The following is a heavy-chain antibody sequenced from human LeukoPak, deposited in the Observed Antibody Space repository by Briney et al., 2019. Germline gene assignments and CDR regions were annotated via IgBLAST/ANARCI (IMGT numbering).Heavy chain of an antibody. D-gene: IGHD1-1*01. CDR1: GSSISSGYY. J-gene: IGHJ6*03. Sequence: SETLSLTCAVSGSSISSGYYWGGIRQPPGKGLEWIGSIYYSGTTYYNPSLKSRVTISVDTSKNQFSLKLASMTADNTVVYYCARRNGNYYMDFWGQGTTVTVSS. CDR3: ARRNGNYYMDF. V-gene: IGHV4-38-2*01. CDR2: IYYSGTT.